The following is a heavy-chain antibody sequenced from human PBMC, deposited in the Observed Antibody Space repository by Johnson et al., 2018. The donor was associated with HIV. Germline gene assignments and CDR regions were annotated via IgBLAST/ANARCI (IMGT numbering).Heavy chain of an antibody. CDR2: INSDGRST. D-gene: IGHD3-10*01. Sequence: EVQLVESGGGLVKPGGSLRLSCVGSGIAFSTNWMHWVRQAPGKGLVWVSRINSDGRSTSYADSVKGRFTISRDNAKNTLYLQMDNLGAEDTALYYCARVQLLEDDVFNVWGQGTMVTVSS. V-gene: IGHV3-74*02. CDR1: GIAFSTNW. CDR3: ARVQLLEDDVFNV. J-gene: IGHJ3*01.